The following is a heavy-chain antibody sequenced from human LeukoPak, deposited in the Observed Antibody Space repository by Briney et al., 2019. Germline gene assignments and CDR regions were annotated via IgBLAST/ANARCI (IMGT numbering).Heavy chain of an antibody. V-gene: IGHV3-7*01. CDR1: GFTFSNYW. D-gene: IGHD3-16*01. Sequence: GGSLRLSCAASGFTFSNYWMNWVRQAPGKGLEWVANKKQDGSEKYYVDSVKGRFTISRDNAKNSLYLQMNSLRAEDTAVYYCARGGSHWGQGTLVTVSS. CDR3: ARGGSH. CDR2: KKQDGSEK. J-gene: IGHJ4*02.